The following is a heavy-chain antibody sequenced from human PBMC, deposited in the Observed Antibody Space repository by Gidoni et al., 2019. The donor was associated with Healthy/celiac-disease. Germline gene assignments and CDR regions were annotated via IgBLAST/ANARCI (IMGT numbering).Heavy chain of an antibody. Sequence: QVQLVESGGGLVKPGGSLRLSCAASAFTSSDYYMSWIRQAPGKGLEWVSYISSSGSTIYYADSVKGRFTISRDNAKNSLYLQMNSLRAEDTAVYYCARDLPPNSGSYRLDNWFDPWGQGTLVTVSS. CDR1: AFTSSDYY. CDR2: ISSSGSTI. J-gene: IGHJ5*02. D-gene: IGHD1-26*01. V-gene: IGHV3-11*01. CDR3: ARDLPPNSGSYRLDNWFDP.